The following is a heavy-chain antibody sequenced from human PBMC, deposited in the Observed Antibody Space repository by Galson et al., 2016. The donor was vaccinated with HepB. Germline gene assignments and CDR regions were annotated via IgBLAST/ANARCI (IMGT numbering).Heavy chain of an antibody. J-gene: IGHJ6*02. Sequence: SLRLSCAVSGLTFSRFWMSWVRQALGKGPEWVASINEDGTEKYHVDSATGRFTISRDNAKNAFCLQMNSLRDEDTAVYFCARGHHALEVWGQGTAVRVSS. CDR3: ARGHHALEV. V-gene: IGHV3-7*01. CDR1: GLTFSRFW. CDR2: INEDGTEK. D-gene: IGHD1-14*01.